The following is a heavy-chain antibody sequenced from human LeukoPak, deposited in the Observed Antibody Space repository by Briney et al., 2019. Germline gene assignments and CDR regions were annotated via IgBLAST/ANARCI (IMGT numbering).Heavy chain of an antibody. J-gene: IGHJ4*02. CDR3: ATSGGRLGKLWYFDY. V-gene: IGHV3-30*09. Sequence: QTGGSLRLSCAASGFTFSSYAMHWVRQAPGKGLEWVAVISYDGSNKYYADSVKGRFAISRDNSKNTLYLQMNSLRAEDTAVYYCATSGGRLGKLWYFDYWGQGTLVTVSS. CDR2: ISYDGSNK. CDR1: GFTFSSYA. D-gene: IGHD5-18*01.